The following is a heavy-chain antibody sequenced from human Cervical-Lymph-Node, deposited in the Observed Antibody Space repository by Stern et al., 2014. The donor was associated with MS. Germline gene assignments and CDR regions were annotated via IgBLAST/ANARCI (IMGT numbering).Heavy chain of an antibody. D-gene: IGHD2-8*01. CDR3: ARDYEDTSMLFDH. V-gene: IGHV3-30*03. J-gene: IGHJ4*02. CDR2: SSYDGNHK. CDR1: GFTFSSYG. Sequence: VQLVESGGAVVQPGRSLRLSCAASGFTFSSYGMHWVRQAPGKGLEWVTVSSYDGNHKYYAASVKVRFTISRDNSKNTLHLQMNSVTPDDTAIYYCARDYEDTSMLFDHWGQGTLVTVSS.